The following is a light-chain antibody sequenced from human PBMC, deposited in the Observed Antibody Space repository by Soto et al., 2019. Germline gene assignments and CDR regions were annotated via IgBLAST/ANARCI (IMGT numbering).Light chain of an antibody. J-gene: IGLJ3*02. CDR1: SSDIGDYNY. CDR2: DVS. Sequence: QSVLTQPASVSGSPGQSITISCTGTSSDIGDYNYVSWYQQHPGKAPKLMIYDVSNRPSGVSNRFSGSKSGNTASLTISGLQAEDEADYYCSSYTSSSLVFGGGTKLTVL. V-gene: IGLV2-14*01. CDR3: SSYTSSSLV.